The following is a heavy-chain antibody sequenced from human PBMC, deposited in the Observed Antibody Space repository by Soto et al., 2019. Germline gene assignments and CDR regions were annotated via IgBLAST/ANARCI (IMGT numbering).Heavy chain of an antibody. D-gene: IGHD6-13*01. J-gene: IGHJ6*04. CDR1: GFTFSSYS. CDR3: ARVGRGYLLVLAYEI. V-gene: IGHV3-21*01. Sequence: PVGSLRLSCAASGFTFSSYSMNWVRQAPGKGLEWVSSISSSSSYIYYADSVKGRFTISRDNAKNSLYLQMNSLRAEDTAVYYCARVGRGYLLVLAYEIWSRGTGVTFSS. CDR2: ISSSSSYI.